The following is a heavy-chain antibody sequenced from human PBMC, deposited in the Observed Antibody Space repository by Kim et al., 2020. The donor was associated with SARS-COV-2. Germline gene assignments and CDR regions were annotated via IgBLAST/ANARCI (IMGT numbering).Heavy chain of an antibody. CDR2: MHYSGNT. CDR3: ARHGGRRIAVAGSVRRRRDDVNMSYPDAMDV. V-gene: IGHV4-59*08. Sequence: SETLSLTCSVSGDSISNYYWSWIRQPPGKGLQWIGYMHYSGNTNYNPSLKSRVTFSLDTSKNQFSLKMTSVTATDTAMYYCARHGGRRIAVAGSVRRRRDDVNMSYPDAMDVGGQGTAVIVS. J-gene: IGHJ6*02. D-gene: IGHD6-13*01. CDR1: GDSISNYY.